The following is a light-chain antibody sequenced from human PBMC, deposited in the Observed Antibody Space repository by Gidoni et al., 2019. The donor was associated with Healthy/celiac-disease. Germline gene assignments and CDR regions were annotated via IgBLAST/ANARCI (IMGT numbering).Light chain of an antibody. Sequence: SYVLTQPPSVSVAPGQTARITCGGNNIGSKSVHWYQQKQGQAPVLVVYDDSDGPSGIPERFSGSNSGNTATLTLSRVEAGDEADYYCQVWDSSSDHPVVFGGGTKLTVL. CDR3: QVWDSSSDHPVV. V-gene: IGLV3-21*02. CDR1: NIGSKS. J-gene: IGLJ2*01. CDR2: DDS.